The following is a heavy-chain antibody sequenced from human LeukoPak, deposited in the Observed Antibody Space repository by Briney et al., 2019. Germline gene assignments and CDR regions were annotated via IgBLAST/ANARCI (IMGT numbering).Heavy chain of an antibody. CDR2: ISWNSGSI. V-gene: IGHV3-9*01. CDR3: AKGPLRGYYYGSPGIPEWYSDL. D-gene: IGHD3-22*01. CDR1: GFTFDDYA. Sequence: GGSLRLSCAASGFTFDDYAMHWVRQAPGKGLEWVSGISWNSGSIGYADSVKGRFTISRDNAKNSLYLQMNSLRAEDTASYYCAKGPLRGYYYGSPGIPEWYSDLWGRGTLVTVSS. J-gene: IGHJ2*01.